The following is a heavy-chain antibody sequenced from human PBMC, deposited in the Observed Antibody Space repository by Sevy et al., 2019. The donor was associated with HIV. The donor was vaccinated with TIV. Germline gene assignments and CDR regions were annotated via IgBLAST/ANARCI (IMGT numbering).Heavy chain of an antibody. V-gene: IGHV3-33*01. CDR2: IWYEGSNK. J-gene: IGHJ5*02. CDR1: GFTFSSYG. CDR3: ARERYDSSSEIEGYWFDP. D-gene: IGHD6-6*01. Sequence: GGSLRLSCAASGFTFSSYGMHWVRQAPGKGLEWVAVIWYEGSNKYYADSVKGRFTISRDNSKNTLYLQMNSLRAEDTAVYYCARERYDSSSEIEGYWFDPWGQGTLVTVSS.